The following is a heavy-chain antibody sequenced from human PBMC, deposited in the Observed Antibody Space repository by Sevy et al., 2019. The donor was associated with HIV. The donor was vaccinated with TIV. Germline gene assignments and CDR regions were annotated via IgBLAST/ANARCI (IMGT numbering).Heavy chain of an antibody. CDR2: ISGSGGST. V-gene: IGHV3-23*01. CDR1: EFTFSSYA. Sequence: GGSLRLSCAASEFTFSSYAMSWVRQAPGKGLEWVSAISGSGGSTYYADSVKGRFTISRDNSKNTLYLQMNSLRAEDTAVYYCAKDYSSSWQFDYWGQGTLVTVSS. J-gene: IGHJ4*02. CDR3: AKDYSSSWQFDY. D-gene: IGHD6-13*01.